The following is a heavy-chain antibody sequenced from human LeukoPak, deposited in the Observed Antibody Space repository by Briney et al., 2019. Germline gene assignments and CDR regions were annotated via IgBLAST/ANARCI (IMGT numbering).Heavy chain of an antibody. J-gene: IGHJ1*01. CDR2: ISYDGSNK. D-gene: IGHD5-18*01. CDR1: GFTFSSYG. V-gene: IGHV3-30*03. Sequence: GGSLRLSCAASGFTFSSYGMHWVRQAPGKGLEWVAVISYDGSNKYYADSVKGRFTISRDNSKNTLYLQMNSLRAEDTAVYYCAANLGYRYGTWEEYFQHWGRGTLVTVSS. CDR3: AANLGYRYGTWEEYFQH.